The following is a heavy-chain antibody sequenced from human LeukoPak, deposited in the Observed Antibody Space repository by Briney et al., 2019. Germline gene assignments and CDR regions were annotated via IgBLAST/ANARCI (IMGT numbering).Heavy chain of an antibody. CDR1: GGSISSSNW. J-gene: IGHJ1*01. V-gene: IGHV4-4*02. Sequence: SETLSLTCAVSGGSISSSNWWSWVRQPPGKGLEWIGEINHSGSTNYNPSLKSRVTISVDTSKNQFSLKLSSVTAADTAVYYCARFYSSGYFEYFQHWGQGTLVTVSS. D-gene: IGHD3-22*01. CDR3: ARFYSSGYFEYFQH. CDR2: INHSGST.